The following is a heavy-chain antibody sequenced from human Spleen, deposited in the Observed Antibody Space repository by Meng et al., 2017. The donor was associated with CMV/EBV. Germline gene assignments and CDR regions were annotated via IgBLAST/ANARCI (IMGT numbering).Heavy chain of an antibody. CDR1: GFTCSSYE. D-gene: IGHD3-3*01. J-gene: IGHJ4*02. V-gene: IGHV3-48*03. Sequence: GGSLRLSCAASGFTCSSYEMNWVRQAPGKGLEWVAYISNSGSGNRKNHADSVKGRFSISRDNSKNTLYLEMNSLRAEDTAIYYCAKREGPYYDFWSGYSPFAHWGQGTLVTVSS. CDR2: ISNSGSGNRK. CDR3: AKREGPYYDFWSGYSPFAH.